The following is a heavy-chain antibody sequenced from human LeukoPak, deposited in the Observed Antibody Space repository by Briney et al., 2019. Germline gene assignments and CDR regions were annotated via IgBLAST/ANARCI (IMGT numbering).Heavy chain of an antibody. CDR1: GFTFSNYE. CDR3: ASYYGDSLFDS. Sequence: GGSLRLSCAASGFTFSNYEMNWVRQAPGKGLEWVSYISSSGSSIYYADSVKGRFTISRDNSKNTLYLQVNSLRAEDTAVYYCASYYGDSLFDSWGQGTLVTVSS. V-gene: IGHV3-48*03. CDR2: ISSSGSSI. D-gene: IGHD4-17*01. J-gene: IGHJ4*02.